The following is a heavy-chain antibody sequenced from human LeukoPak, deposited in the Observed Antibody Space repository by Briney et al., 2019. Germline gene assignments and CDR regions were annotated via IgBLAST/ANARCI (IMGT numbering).Heavy chain of an antibody. D-gene: IGHD3-22*01. V-gene: IGHV4-39*07. Sequence: SETLSLTCTVSGGSISSSSYYWGWIRQPPGKGLEWIGSIYYSGSTYYNPSLKSRVTISVDTSKNQFSLKLSSVTAADTAVYYCARDSPPLCDSSGYYPRSPYGMDVWGQGTTVTVSS. CDR1: GGSISSSSYY. CDR2: IYYSGST. J-gene: IGHJ6*02. CDR3: ARDSPPLCDSSGYYPRSPYGMDV.